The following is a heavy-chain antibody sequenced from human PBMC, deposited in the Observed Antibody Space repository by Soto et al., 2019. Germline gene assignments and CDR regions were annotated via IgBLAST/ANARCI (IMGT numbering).Heavy chain of an antibody. D-gene: IGHD6-19*01. CDR3: ARDGYSSGWYGNYGMDV. CDR1: GFTFSDYY. J-gene: IGHJ6*02. V-gene: IGHV3-11*05. Sequence: GGSLRLSCAASGFTFSDYYMSWIRQAPGKGLEWVSYISSSSSYTNYADSVKGRFTISRDNAKNSLYLQMNSLRAEDTAVYYCARDGYSSGWYGNYGMDVWGQGTTVTVSS. CDR2: ISSSSSYT.